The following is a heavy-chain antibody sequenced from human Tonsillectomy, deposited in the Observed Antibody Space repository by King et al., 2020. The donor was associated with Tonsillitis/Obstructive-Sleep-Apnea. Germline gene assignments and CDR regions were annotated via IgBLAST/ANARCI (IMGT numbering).Heavy chain of an antibody. Sequence: QLVQSGGGLVKPGGSLRLSCAASGFAFSTYAMNWVRQAPGKGLEWVSSISSSGNYIYYADSMKGRFTISRDNVKNSLYLQMNSLRAEDTAVYFCATSGSYYDSWSGSFDYWGQGTLVTVSS. J-gene: IGHJ4*02. CDR3: ATSGSYYDSWSGSFDY. D-gene: IGHD3-3*01. V-gene: IGHV3-21*01. CDR1: GFAFSTYA. CDR2: ISSSGNYI.